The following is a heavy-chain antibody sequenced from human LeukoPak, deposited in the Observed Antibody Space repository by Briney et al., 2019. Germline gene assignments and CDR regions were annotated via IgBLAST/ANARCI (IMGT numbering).Heavy chain of an antibody. Sequence: SETLSLTCTVSGGSISSYYWSWIRQPAGKGLEWIGRIYTSGSTNYNPSLKSRVTMSVDTSKNQFSLKLSSVTAADTAVYYCARARHTRRHPSRAHWFDPWGQGTLVTVSS. D-gene: IGHD6-6*01. V-gene: IGHV4-4*07. CDR2: IYTSGST. CDR1: GGSISSYY. CDR3: ARARHTRRHPSRAHWFDP. J-gene: IGHJ5*02.